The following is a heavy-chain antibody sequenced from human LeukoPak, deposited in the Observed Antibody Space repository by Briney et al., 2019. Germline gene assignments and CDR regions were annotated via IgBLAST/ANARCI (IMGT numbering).Heavy chain of an antibody. D-gene: IGHD3-22*01. CDR3: TSAFSGYYSYDPYYFDY. Sequence: GGSLRLSCTASGFTFGDYAMSWFRQAPGKGLEWVGFIRSKAYGGTTEYAASVKGRFTISRDDSKSIAYLQMNSLKTEDTAVYYCTSAFSGYYSYDPYYFDYWGQGTLVTVSS. CDR1: GFTFGDYA. J-gene: IGHJ4*02. V-gene: IGHV3-49*03. CDR2: IRSKAYGGTT.